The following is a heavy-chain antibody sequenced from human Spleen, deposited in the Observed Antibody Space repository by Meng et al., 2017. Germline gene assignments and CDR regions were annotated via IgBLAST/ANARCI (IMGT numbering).Heavy chain of an antibody. CDR2: ISSSGSTI. Sequence: GESLKISCAASGFSFSSYEMNWVRKAPGEGLEWVSYISSSGSTIYYADSVKGRFTISRDNAKNSLSLQMNSLRAEDTAVYYCARDFFEYYYDSSGYYLAYWGQGTLVTVSS. D-gene: IGHD3-22*01. J-gene: IGHJ4*02. CDR3: ARDFFEYYYDSSGYYLAY. V-gene: IGHV3-48*03. CDR1: GFSFSSYE.